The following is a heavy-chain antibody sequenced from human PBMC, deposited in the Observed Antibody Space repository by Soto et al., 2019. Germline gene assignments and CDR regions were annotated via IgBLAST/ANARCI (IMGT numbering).Heavy chain of an antibody. CDR1: GGTFSSYA. Sequence: QVQLVQSGAEVKKPGSSVKVSCKASGGTFSSYAISWVRQAPGQELEWMGGIIPIFGTANYEQKFQSRVTITADKSTSTVYMELSSLRSEVTAVYYCARMGYGVGELATYYYYGMDVWGQGTMVTVSS. CDR2: IIPIFGTA. V-gene: IGHV1-69*06. D-gene: IGHD3-10*01. CDR3: ARMGYGVGELATYYYYGMDV. J-gene: IGHJ6*02.